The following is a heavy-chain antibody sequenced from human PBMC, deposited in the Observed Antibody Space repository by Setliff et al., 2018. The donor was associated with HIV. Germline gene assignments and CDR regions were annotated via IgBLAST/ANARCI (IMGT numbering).Heavy chain of an antibody. CDR1: GFVFDDFA. D-gene: IGHD3-16*01. CDR2: INWNGGST. J-gene: IGHJ3*01. Sequence: PGGSLRLSCAASGFVFDDFAMTWVRQFPGKGLEWVSYINWNGGSTGYGDSVKGRFTTSRDNAKNSLYLEMNSLRAEDTAIYYCARHWGRDIGHAFEPWGPGTMVTVSS. V-gene: IGHV3-20*04. CDR3: ARHWGRDIGHAFEP.